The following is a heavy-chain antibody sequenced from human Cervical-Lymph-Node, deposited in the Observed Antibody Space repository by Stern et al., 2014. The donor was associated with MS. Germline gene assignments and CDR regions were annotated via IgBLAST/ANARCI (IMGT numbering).Heavy chain of an antibody. Sequence: QLQLQESGPGLVKPSQTLSLSCSVSGGSITSGSYYWTWIRQPAGKGPEWIGSIYSTGTTNYNPSLNSRVSMSLDTSEKQFSLKVISVTAADTAVYYCARGGEGWNSYYFDYWGQGTLVTVSS. D-gene: IGHD1-7*01. CDR3: ARGGEGWNSYYFDY. V-gene: IGHV4-61*02. CDR1: GGSITSGSYY. J-gene: IGHJ4*02. CDR2: IYSTGTT.